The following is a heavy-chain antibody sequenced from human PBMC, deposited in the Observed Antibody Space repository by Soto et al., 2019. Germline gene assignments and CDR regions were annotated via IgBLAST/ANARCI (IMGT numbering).Heavy chain of an antibody. V-gene: IGHV4-30-4*01. Sequence: KPSETLSLTCTVSGGSISSGDYYWSWIRQPPGKGLEWIGYIYYSRSTYYNPSLKSRVTISVDTSKNQFSLKLSSVTAADTAVYYCARDGRRSRSGFGKLGYYYGMDVWGQGTTVTVSS. CDR1: GGSISSGDYY. CDR3: ARDGRRSRSGFGKLGYYYGMDV. J-gene: IGHJ6*02. D-gene: IGHD3-10*01. CDR2: IYYSRST.